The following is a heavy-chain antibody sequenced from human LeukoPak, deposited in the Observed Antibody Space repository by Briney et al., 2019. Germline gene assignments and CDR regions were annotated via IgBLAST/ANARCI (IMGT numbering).Heavy chain of an antibody. Sequence: GGSLRLSCAASGFSVSSNYMSWVRQAPGKGLEWVSVIYSGGSTYYADSVEGRFTISRDNSKNTLYLEMISLRAEDTAVYYCAREGQLTTFDYWGQGTLVTVSS. V-gene: IGHV3-66*01. CDR2: IYSGGST. J-gene: IGHJ4*02. CDR1: GFSVSSNY. CDR3: AREGQLTTFDY. D-gene: IGHD1-1*01.